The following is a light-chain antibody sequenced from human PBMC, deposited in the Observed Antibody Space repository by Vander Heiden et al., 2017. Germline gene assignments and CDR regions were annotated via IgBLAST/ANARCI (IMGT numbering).Light chain of an antibody. Sequence: DMQMTQSPCSLSASVGDRVTISCRASQSISSYLNWYQQKPGKAPKLLIYAASSLESGVPSRFSGSGSGTDFTLTISRLQPEDFAPYYCQQSDSTPWTFGQGTKVEIK. CDR1: QSISSY. CDR2: AAS. V-gene: IGKV1-39*01. CDR3: QQSDSTPWT. J-gene: IGKJ1*01.